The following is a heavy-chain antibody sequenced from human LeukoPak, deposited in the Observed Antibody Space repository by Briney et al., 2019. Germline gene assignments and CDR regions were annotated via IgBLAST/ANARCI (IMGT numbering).Heavy chain of an antibody. CDR3: ARGVTGVVYPPSGFDP. D-gene: IGHD2-8*02. J-gene: IGHJ5*02. CDR1: GFTFDDYT. V-gene: IGHV3-43*01. Sequence: GGSLRLSCAASGFTFDDYTMHWVRQGPGKGLEWVSLITWDGGIIYYADSVKGRFTISRDNTKNSLFLQMNSLTTEDTALYYCARGVTGVVYPPSGFDPWGQGTLVTVSS. CDR2: ITWDGGII.